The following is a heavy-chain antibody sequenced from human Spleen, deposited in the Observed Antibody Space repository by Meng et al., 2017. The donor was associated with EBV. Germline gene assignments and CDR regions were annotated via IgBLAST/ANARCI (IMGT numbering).Heavy chain of an antibody. CDR1: AGSVIRDNYY. Sequence: QMPRRDSGPGLGKPLEHLSFTSTVSAGSVIRDNYYWSWIRQPPGKGLEYIGYVYGAGSPNYNPSLKSRVTISMDTSKIQVSLKLTSVTAADTAVYYCARDSGVRGEWGQGTLVTVSS. V-gene: IGHV4-61*01. CDR2: VYGAGSP. D-gene: IGHD2-15*01. CDR3: ARDSGVRGE. J-gene: IGHJ4*02.